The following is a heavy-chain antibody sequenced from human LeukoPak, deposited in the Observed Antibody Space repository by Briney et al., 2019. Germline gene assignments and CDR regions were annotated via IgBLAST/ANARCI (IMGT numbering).Heavy chain of an antibody. V-gene: IGHV1-69*05. CDR1: GGTFFSYA. Sequence: SVKVSCKASGGTFFSYAISWVRQAPGQGLQYLGGGIPNFRRTKYAQKFEGRVTITTDETIASMELRSLTSEDTAVYYCARTGRYSNYDFYYHMDVWGKGTTVIVS. J-gene: IGHJ6*03. CDR3: ARTGRYSNYDFYYHMDV. CDR2: GIPNFRRT. D-gene: IGHD4-11*01.